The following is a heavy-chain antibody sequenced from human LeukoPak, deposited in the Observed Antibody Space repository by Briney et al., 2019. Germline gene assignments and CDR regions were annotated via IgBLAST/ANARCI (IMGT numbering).Heavy chain of an antibody. CDR1: GYTFTGYY. CDR3: AREPYRLTGYYVY. D-gene: IGHD3-9*01. Sequence: ASVKLSCKASGYTFTGYYMHWVRQAPGQGLEWMGWINPNSGGTNYAQKFQGRVTMTRDTSISTAYMELSRLRSDDTAVYYCAREPYRLTGYYVYWGQGTLVTVSS. CDR2: INPNSGGT. J-gene: IGHJ4*02. V-gene: IGHV1-2*02.